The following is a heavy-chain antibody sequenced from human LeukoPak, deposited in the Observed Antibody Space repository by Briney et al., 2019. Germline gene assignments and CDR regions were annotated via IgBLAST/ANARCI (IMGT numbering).Heavy chain of an antibody. CDR1: GFTFSSYW. J-gene: IGHJ4*02. CDR3: ARANGDLWVDY. D-gene: IGHD4-17*01. Sequence: GGSLRLSCAASGFTFSSYWMHWVRQAPGKGLVWVSRINSDGRSTIYADSVKGRFTISRDNARNTLYLQMNSLRAEDAAVYYCARANGDLWVDYWGQGTLVTVSS. V-gene: IGHV3-74*01. CDR2: INSDGRST.